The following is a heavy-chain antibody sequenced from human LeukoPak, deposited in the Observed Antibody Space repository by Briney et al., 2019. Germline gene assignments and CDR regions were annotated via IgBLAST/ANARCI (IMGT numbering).Heavy chain of an antibody. Sequence: GGSLRLSCAASGFTVSSNYMSWVRQAPGKGLEWVSVIYSGGSTYYADSVKGRFTISRDNSKNTLYLQMNSLRAEDTAVYYCARDTPTELRLGELSLYLGAFDIWGQGTMVTVPS. J-gene: IGHJ3*02. V-gene: IGHV3-53*01. CDR2: IYSGGST. CDR3: ARDTPTELRLGELSLYLGAFDI. CDR1: GFTVSSNY. D-gene: IGHD3-16*02.